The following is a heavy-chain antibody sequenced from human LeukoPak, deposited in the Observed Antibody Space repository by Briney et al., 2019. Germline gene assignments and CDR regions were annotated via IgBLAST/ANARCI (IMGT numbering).Heavy chain of an antibody. J-gene: IGHJ4*02. Sequence: SETLSLTCAVSGYSISSGYYWGWIRQPPGKGLEWIGSIYHSGSTYYDPSLKSRVTISVDTSKNQFSLKLSSVTAADTAVYYCARQRDFWSGYYFFDYWGQGTLVTVSS. V-gene: IGHV4-38-2*01. CDR1: GYSISSGYY. D-gene: IGHD3-3*01. CDR2: IYHSGST. CDR3: ARQRDFWSGYYFFDY.